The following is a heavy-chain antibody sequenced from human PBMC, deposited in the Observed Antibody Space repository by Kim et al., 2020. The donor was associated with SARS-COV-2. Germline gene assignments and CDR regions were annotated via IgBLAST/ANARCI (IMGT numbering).Heavy chain of an antibody. V-gene: IGHV3-15*01. Sequence: APVKGRFTISRDDSKNTLYLQMNSLKTEDTAVYYCTTGRRGSYYYYGMDVWGQGTTVTVSS. CDR3: TTGRRGSYYYYGMDV. J-gene: IGHJ6*02. D-gene: IGHD3-16*01.